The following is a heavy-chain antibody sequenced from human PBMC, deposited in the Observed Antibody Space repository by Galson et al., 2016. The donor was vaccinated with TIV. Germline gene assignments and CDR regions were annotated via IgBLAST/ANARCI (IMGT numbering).Heavy chain of an antibody. D-gene: IGHD2-15*01. CDR3: ARDVGNCNGGTCYFDY. J-gene: IGHJ4*02. Sequence: SVKVSCKASGNTFTNHFVHWVRQAPGQGLEWMGIINPSGGSASYAQKFQGRVTMTRDTSTSTVYMEVSSLTSEDTAVYYCARDVGNCNGGTCYFDYWGQGPLVTVSS. V-gene: IGHV1-46*01. CDR1: GNTFTNHF. CDR2: INPSGGSA.